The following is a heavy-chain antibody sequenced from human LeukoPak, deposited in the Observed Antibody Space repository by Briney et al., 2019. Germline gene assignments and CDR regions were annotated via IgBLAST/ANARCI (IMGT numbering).Heavy chain of an antibody. CDR3: ASSSDYDFIGGL. V-gene: IGHV4-34*01. D-gene: IGHD3-3*01. Sequence: PSETLSLTCDVYGGSFSDYYWIWIRQPPGKGLEWIGELNHSGMPTYNPSLKSRVTISLDTSENQFSLKVTSVTAADTAVYYCASSSDYDFIGGLWAQGTLVTVSS. CDR2: LNHSGMP. J-gene: IGHJ4*02. CDR1: GGSFSDYY.